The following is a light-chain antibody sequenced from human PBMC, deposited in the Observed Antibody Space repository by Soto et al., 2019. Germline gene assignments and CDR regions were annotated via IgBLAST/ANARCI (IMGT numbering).Light chain of an antibody. CDR3: QQYNSYST. Sequence: DIQMTESPSTLSASVGARVTITCRASQSISSWLAWYQQKPRKAPKLRIYKASSLESGVPSRFSGSGSGTEFTLTISSMQPDDSATYYCQQYNSYSTFGQGTKVDIK. V-gene: IGKV1-5*03. CDR2: KAS. CDR1: QSISSW. J-gene: IGKJ1*01.